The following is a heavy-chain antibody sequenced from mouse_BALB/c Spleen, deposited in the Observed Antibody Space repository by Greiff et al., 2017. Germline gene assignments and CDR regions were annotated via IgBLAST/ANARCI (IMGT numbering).Heavy chain of an antibody. CDR1: GYTFTSYW. CDR2: IYPGNSDT. D-gene: IGHD2-4*01. V-gene: IGHV1-5*01. Sequence: EVQLQQSGTVLARPGASVKMSCKASGYTFTSYWMHWVKQRPGQGLEWIGAIYPGNSDTSYNQKFKGKAKLTAVTSTSTAYMELSSLTNEDSAVYYCTRGGIYYDYDLGFDYWGQGTTLTVSS. CDR3: TRGGIYYDYDLGFDY. J-gene: IGHJ2*01.